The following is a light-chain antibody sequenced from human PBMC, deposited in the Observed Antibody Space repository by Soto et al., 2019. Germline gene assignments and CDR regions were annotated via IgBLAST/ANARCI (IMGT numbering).Light chain of an antibody. J-gene: IGKJ2*01. CDR3: QQSYSIPRT. V-gene: IGKV3-11*01. CDR2: DAS. Sequence: ESVLTQSPATLSLSPGERATLSCRASPSVSNSLAWYQHKPGQAPRLLIYDASNRATGVPTRFSGSGSGTDFTLTISSLEPEDFATYYCQQSYSIPRTFGQGTKLEIK. CDR1: PSVSNS.